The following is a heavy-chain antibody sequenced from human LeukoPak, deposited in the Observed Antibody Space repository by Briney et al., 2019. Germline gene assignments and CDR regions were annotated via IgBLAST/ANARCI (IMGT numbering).Heavy chain of an antibody. CDR2: INHSGST. Sequence: SETLSLTCAVYGGSFSGYYWSWVRQPPGKGLEWIGEINHSGSTNYNPSLTSRATISVDTSKNQFSLKLSSVTAADTAVYYCARGQYSYALDYWGQGTLVTVSS. J-gene: IGHJ4*02. CDR3: ARGQYSYALDY. CDR1: GGSFSGYY. D-gene: IGHD5-18*01. V-gene: IGHV4-34*01.